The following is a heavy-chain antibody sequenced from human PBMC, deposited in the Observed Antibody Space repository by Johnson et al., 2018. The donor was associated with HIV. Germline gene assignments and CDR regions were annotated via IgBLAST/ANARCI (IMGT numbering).Heavy chain of an antibody. J-gene: IGHJ1*01. CDR2: IWYDGNNK. CDR1: GFTFSSYG. D-gene: IGHD3-10*02. V-gene: IGHV3-33*08. Sequence: QVQLVESGGGVVQPGRSLRLSCAASGFTFSSYGMHWVRQAPGKGLEWVAVIWYDGNNKYYADSVKGRFTISRDNSKNTLYLQMNSLRAEDTAVYYCATGSLGDNVRGLLGLRWAMWG. CDR3: ATGSLGDNVRGLLGLRWAM.